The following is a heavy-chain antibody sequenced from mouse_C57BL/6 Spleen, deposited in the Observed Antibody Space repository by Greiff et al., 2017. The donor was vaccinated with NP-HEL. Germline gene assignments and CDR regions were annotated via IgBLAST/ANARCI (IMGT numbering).Heavy chain of an antibody. J-gene: IGHJ4*01. Sequence: EVKLMESGGGLVQPKGSLKLSCAASGFSFNTYAMNWVRQAPGKGLEWVARIRSKSNNYATYYADSVKDRFTISRDDSESMLYLQMNNFKTEDTAMYYCVRQGGNLYYYAMDDWGQGTSVTVSS. D-gene: IGHD2-1*01. V-gene: IGHV10-1*01. CDR2: IRSKSNNYAT. CDR1: GFSFNTYA. CDR3: VRQGGNLYYYAMDD.